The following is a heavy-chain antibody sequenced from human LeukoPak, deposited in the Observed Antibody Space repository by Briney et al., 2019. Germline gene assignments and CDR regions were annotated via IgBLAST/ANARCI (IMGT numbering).Heavy chain of an antibody. CDR1: GFTFSSYG. CDR3: AREFVSSGWYGTGYFDY. J-gene: IGHJ4*02. V-gene: IGHV3-33*01. D-gene: IGHD6-19*01. Sequence: GRSLRLSCAASGFTFSSYGMHWVGQPPGKGLEWVAVIWYDGSNKYYADSVKGRFTISRDNSKNTLYLQMNSLRAEDTAVYYCAREFVSSGWYGTGYFDYWGQGTLVTVSS. CDR2: IWYDGSNK.